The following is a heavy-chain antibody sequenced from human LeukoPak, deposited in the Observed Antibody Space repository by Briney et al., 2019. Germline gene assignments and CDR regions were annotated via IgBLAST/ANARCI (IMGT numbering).Heavy chain of an antibody. CDR1: GGSMSSYY. Sequence: SETLSLTCTVSGGSMSSYYWSWIRQSPGKGLEWIGYVYDSGNTKYNPSLESRVTISVEESKKQLSLRLSSVTAADTAVYYCARQTTIFGQIDYWGQGTLVTVSS. CDR2: VYDSGNT. CDR3: ARQTTIFGQIDY. D-gene: IGHD3-3*01. J-gene: IGHJ4*02. V-gene: IGHV4-59*08.